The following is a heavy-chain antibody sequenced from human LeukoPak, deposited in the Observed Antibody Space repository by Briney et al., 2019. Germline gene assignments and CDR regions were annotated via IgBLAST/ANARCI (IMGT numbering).Heavy chain of an antibody. CDR3: ARERRSSY. D-gene: IGHD3-3*01. Sequence: GGSLRLSCAGSGFTFSTFWMNWVRQAPGKGLEWVANIKNDGSEQNYVASVKGRFTISRDNAKNSLYLQMDSLRVEDTAVYYCARERRSSYWGQGTLVTVSS. CDR2: IKNDGSEQ. J-gene: IGHJ4*02. CDR1: GFTFSTFW. V-gene: IGHV3-7*04.